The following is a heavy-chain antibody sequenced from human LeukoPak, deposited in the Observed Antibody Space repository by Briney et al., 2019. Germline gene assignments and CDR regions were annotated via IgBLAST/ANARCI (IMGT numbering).Heavy chain of an antibody. J-gene: IGHJ6*03. Sequence: SETLSLTCTVSGGSISSSSYYWGWIRQSPGKGLEWIGNIYYSGSNYYNPSLKSRVTISVDTSKNQFSLKLSSVTAANTAVYYCARHMYYYDSGSYNYYYYMDVWGKGTTVTVSS. CDR2: IYYSGSN. D-gene: IGHD3-10*01. CDR3: ARHMYYYDSGSYNYYYYMDV. CDR1: GGSISSSSYY. V-gene: IGHV4-39*01.